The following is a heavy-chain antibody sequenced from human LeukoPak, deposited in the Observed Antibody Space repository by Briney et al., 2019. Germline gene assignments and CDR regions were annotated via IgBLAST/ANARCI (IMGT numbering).Heavy chain of an antibody. V-gene: IGHV3-23*01. Sequence: GGSLKLSCAASGFTFSSYAMSWVRQAPGKGLEWVSAISGSGGSTYYADSVKGRFTISRDNSKNTLYLQMNTLRAEDTALYYCAKDSANWGRHYDNWGQGTLVTVSS. CDR1: GFTFSSYA. CDR3: AKDSANWGRHYDN. CDR2: ISGSGGST. J-gene: IGHJ4*02. D-gene: IGHD7-27*01.